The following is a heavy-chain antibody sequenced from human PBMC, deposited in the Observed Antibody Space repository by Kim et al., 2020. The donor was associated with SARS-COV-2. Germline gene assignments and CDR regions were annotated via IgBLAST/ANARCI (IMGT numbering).Heavy chain of an antibody. V-gene: IGHV3-23*01. CDR1: GFTFSSYA. Sequence: GGSLRLSCAASGFTFSSYAMTWVRQAPGKGLEWVSAISGSGGSTYYADSVKGRFTISRDNSKNTLYLQMNSLRAEDTAVYYCAKDYGDYGGFFDYWGQGTLVTVSS. J-gene: IGHJ4*02. CDR3: AKDYGDYGGFFDY. D-gene: IGHD4-17*01. CDR2: ISGSGGST.